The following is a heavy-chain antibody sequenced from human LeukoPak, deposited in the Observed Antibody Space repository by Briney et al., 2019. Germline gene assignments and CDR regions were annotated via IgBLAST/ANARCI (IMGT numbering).Heavy chain of an antibody. CDR1: GFTFSSYS. CDR3: ARASGSYLAFDY. CDR2: ISSSGSTI. D-gene: IGHD1-26*01. V-gene: IGHV3-48*04. J-gene: IGHJ4*02. Sequence: GGSLRLSCAASGFTFSSYSMSWIRQAPGKGLEWVSYISSSGSTIYYADSVKGRFTISRDNAKNSLYLQMNSLRAEDTAVYYCARASGSYLAFDYWGQGTLVTVSS.